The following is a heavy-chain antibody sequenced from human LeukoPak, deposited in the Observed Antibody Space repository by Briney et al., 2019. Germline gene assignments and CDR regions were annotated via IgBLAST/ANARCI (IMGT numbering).Heavy chain of an antibody. CDR2: ISAYNGNT. CDR1: GYTFTSYG. J-gene: IGHJ6*02. Sequence: ASVKVSCKASGYTFTSYGISWVRQAPGQGLEWMGWISAYNGNTNYAQKLQGRVTMTTDTSTSTAYMELRSLRSDDTAVYHCARALSPTHYYYYGMDVWGQGTTVTVSS. D-gene: IGHD1-1*01. CDR3: ARALSPTHYYYYGMDV. V-gene: IGHV1-18*01.